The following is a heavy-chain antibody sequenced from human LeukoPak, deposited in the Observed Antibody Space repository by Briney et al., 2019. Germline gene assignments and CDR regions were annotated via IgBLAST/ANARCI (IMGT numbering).Heavy chain of an antibody. CDR3: ARDLWYSSSSGYYYYMDV. Sequence: SVKVSCKASGGTFSSYAISWVRQAPGQGLEWMGGIIPIFGTANYAQKFQGRVTITTDESTSTAYMELSSLRSEDTAVYYCARDLWYSSSSGYYYYMDVWGKGTTVTVSS. V-gene: IGHV1-69*05. CDR1: GGTFSSYA. J-gene: IGHJ6*03. D-gene: IGHD6-6*01. CDR2: IIPIFGTA.